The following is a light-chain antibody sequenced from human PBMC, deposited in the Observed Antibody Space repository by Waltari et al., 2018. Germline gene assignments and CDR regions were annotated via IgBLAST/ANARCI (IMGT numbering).Light chain of an antibody. CDR2: GAS. V-gene: IGKV3-20*01. Sequence: EIVLTQSPGTLSLSPGERATLSCRASQSVSGSYLAWYQQKPGQAPRLLIYGASSRASGIPDRFSGSGSGTDFTLTISRLEPEDFAVYSCQQYGYSPRTFGQGTKLEIK. J-gene: IGKJ2*01. CDR1: QSVSGSY. CDR3: QQYGYSPRT.